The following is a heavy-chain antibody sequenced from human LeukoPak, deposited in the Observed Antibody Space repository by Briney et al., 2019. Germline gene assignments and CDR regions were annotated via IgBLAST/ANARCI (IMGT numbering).Heavy chain of an antibody. V-gene: IGHV4-38-2*02. D-gene: IGHD5-12*01. CDR2: IFHTGRT. CDR3: ARDGGYPTTDEGFDP. J-gene: IGHJ5*02. Sequence: SETLSLTCKVSGYSIGRDYYWAWLRQPPGKGLEWIGSIFHTGRTVYNPSYESRLTISMDTSKNEFFLRLNSVTAANTAVYFCARDGGYPTTDEGFDPWGLGTLVTVSS. CDR1: GYSIGRDYY.